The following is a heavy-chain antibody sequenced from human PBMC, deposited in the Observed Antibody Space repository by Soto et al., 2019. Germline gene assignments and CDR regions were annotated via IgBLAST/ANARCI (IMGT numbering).Heavy chain of an antibody. CDR3: ARHIHNQGFEYYSDS. CDR2: IDYSGNI. D-gene: IGHD1-1*01. J-gene: IGHJ4*02. CDR1: GGSITSSGSA. V-gene: IGHV4-39*01. Sequence: SETLSLTCNASGGSITSSGSAWGWIRQSPGKGLEWIGTIDYSGNIYYIPSLKSRITISVDTSKNQISLKLSSVTAADTAVYYCARHIHNQGFEYYSDSWGQGTLVTVSS.